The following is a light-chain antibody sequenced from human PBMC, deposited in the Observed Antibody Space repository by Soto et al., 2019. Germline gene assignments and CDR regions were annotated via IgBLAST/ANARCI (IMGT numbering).Light chain of an antibody. Sequence: EIVLTQSPATLSLSPGERATLSCRASQSVSSYLAWYQQKPGQAPRLLIYGASSRATGIPDRFSGSGSGTEFTLTISSLHSEDFGVYYCQQYDNWWTFGQGTKVDIK. CDR2: GAS. J-gene: IGKJ1*01. CDR3: QQYDNWWT. V-gene: IGKV3-15*01. CDR1: QSVSSY.